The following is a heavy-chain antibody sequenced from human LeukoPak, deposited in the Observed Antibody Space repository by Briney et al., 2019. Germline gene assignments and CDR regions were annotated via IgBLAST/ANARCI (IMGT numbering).Heavy chain of an antibody. V-gene: IGHV3-74*01. D-gene: IGHD3/OR15-3a*01. CDR1: GLTFSSYW. CDR3: AKDGGTGLGTFDY. J-gene: IGHJ4*02. CDR2: INSDGSSA. Sequence: GGSLRLSCAASGLTFSSYWMHWVRQAPGKGLVWVSRINSDGSSAIYADSVKGRFTISGDNSKNSVYLQMSSLRVEDTAVYYCAKDGGTGLGTFDYWGQGTLVTVSS.